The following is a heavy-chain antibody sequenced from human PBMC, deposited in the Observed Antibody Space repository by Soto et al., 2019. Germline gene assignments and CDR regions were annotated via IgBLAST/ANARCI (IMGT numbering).Heavy chain of an antibody. V-gene: IGHV3-20*04. CDR3: AKSEYSSSSLEAYYYGMDV. CDR1: GFTFDDYG. Sequence: PGGSLRLSCAASGFTFDDYGMSWVRQAPGKGLEWVSGISWSGGSTGYADSVKGRFTISRDNSKNTLYLQMNSLRAEDTAVYYCAKSEYSSSSLEAYYYGMDVWGQGTTVTVSS. CDR2: ISWSGGST. J-gene: IGHJ6*02. D-gene: IGHD6-6*01.